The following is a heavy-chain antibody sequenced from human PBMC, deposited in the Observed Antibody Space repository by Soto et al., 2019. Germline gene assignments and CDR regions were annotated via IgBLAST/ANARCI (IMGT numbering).Heavy chain of an antibody. Sequence: SETLSLTCVVSGGSMNSGDSSWTWLRQPPGQGLEWIGYIHHSGGTYYNPSLKSPVTISGDRSNNQFSLKMTSVTAADTALYYCARGFGGRFGGGFDIWGQGTMVTVSS. CDR3: ARGFGGRFGGGFDI. CDR2: IHHSGGT. V-gene: IGHV4-30-2*01. D-gene: IGHD3-10*01. CDR1: GGSMNSGDSS. J-gene: IGHJ3*02.